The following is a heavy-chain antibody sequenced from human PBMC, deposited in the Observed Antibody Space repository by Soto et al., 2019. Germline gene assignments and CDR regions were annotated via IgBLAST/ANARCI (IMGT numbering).Heavy chain of an antibody. Sequence: SETLSLTCTVSGGSISSGDYYWSWIRQPPGKGLEWIGYIYYSGSTYYNPSLKSRVTISVDTSKNQFSLKLSSVTAADTAVYYCARSYYDYVWGSHKWFDPWGQGTLVTAPQ. D-gene: IGHD3-16*01. V-gene: IGHV4-30-4*01. J-gene: IGHJ5*02. CDR1: GGSISSGDYY. CDR3: ARSYYDYVWGSHKWFDP. CDR2: IYYSGST.